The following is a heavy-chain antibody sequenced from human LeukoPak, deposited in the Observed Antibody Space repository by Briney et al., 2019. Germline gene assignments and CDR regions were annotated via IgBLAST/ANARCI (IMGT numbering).Heavy chain of an antibody. CDR1: GGSISSSSYY. D-gene: IGHD6-13*01. V-gene: IGHV4-39*07. Sequence: SETLSLTCTVSGGSISSSSYYWGWIRQPPGKGLEWIGSIYYSGSTYYNPSLKSRVTISVDTSKNQFSLKLSSVTAADTAVYYCARDRASIAAAGGLWFDPWGQGTLVTVSS. CDR2: IYYSGST. J-gene: IGHJ5*02. CDR3: ARDRASIAAAGGLWFDP.